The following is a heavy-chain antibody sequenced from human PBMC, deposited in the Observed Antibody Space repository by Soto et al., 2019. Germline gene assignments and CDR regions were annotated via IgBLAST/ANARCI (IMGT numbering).Heavy chain of an antibody. CDR2: IYYSGST. Sequence: QVQLQESGPGLVKPSETLSLTCTVSGASISSYYWSWIRQPPGNGLEWIGYIYYSGSTNYNHSLKSRVTISVETSKNQFSLKVSYVTATDTAAYYCARLSPKSGNWALDYWGQGTLVTVSS. D-gene: IGHD7-27*01. CDR3: ARLSPKSGNWALDY. V-gene: IGHV4-59*01. J-gene: IGHJ4*02. CDR1: GASISSYY.